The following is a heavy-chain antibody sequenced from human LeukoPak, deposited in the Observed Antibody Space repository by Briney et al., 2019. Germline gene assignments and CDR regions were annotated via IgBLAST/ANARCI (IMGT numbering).Heavy chain of an antibody. CDR2: IYYSGST. V-gene: IGHV4-59*01. CDR1: GGPISSYY. D-gene: IGHD3-22*01. J-gene: IGHJ5*02. Sequence: SETLSLTCTVSGGPISSYYWSWIRQPPGKGLEWIGYIYYSGSTNYNPSLKSRVTISVDTSKNQFSLKLSSVTAADTAVYYCARDLDYYDSAWFDPWGQGTLVTVSS. CDR3: ARDLDYYDSAWFDP.